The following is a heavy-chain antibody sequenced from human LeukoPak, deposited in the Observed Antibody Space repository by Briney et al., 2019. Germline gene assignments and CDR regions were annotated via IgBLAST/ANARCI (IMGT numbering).Heavy chain of an antibody. D-gene: IGHD3-22*01. CDR2: MNPNSGNT. CDR3: ARGGLKHYYDSSDYYYGMDV. CDR1: GYTFTSYD. Sequence: ASVKVSCKASGYTFTSYDINWVRQATGQGLEWMGWMNPNSGNTGYAQKFQGRVTMTRNTSISTAYMEPSSLRSEDTAVYYCARGGLKHYYDSSDYYYGMDVWGQGTTVTVSS. V-gene: IGHV1-8*01. J-gene: IGHJ6*02.